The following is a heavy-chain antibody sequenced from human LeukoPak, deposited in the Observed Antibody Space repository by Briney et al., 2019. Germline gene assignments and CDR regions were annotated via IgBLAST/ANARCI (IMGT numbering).Heavy chain of an antibody. D-gene: IGHD1-1*01. CDR2: ISGSGGRT. V-gene: IGHV3-23*01. CDR1: GFTFSSYA. Sequence: QPGGCLRLSCAASGFTFSSYAMGWVRQAPGEGLGWVSSISGSGGRTYYADSVNGRFTISRDNSQNTLYLQMNSLRAEDTAVYYCAKRNRYNWNPGAFDIWGQGTMVTVSS. CDR3: AKRNRYNWNPGAFDI. J-gene: IGHJ3*02.